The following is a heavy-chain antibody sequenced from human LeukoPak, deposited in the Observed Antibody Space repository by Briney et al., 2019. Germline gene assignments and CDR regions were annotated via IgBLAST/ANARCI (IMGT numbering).Heavy chain of an antibody. CDR3: ARKVFYGSGSSRADL. CDR2: IRYDGSNK. D-gene: IGHD3-10*01. V-gene: IGHV3-30*02. J-gene: IGHJ5*02. CDR1: GFTFSSYG. Sequence: GGSLRLSCAASGFTFSSYGMHWVRQAPGKGLEWVAFIRYDGSNKYYADSVKGRFTISRDNAKNSLYLQMNSLRAEDTAVYFCARKVFYGSGSSRADLWGQGTLVTVSS.